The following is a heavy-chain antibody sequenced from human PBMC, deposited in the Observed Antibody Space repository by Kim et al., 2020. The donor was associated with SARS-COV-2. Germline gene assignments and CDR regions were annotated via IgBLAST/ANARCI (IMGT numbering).Heavy chain of an antibody. D-gene: IGHD3-10*01. CDR3: AKDYYGSGSYSDAFDI. J-gene: IGHJ3*02. CDR2: ISGSGGST. Sequence: GGSLRLSCAASGFTFSSYAMSWVRQAPGKGLEWVSAISGSGGSTYYADSVKGRFTISRDNSKSTLYLQMNSLRAEDTAVYYCAKDYYGSGSYSDAFDIWGQGTMVTVSS. CDR1: GFTFSSYA. V-gene: IGHV3-23*01.